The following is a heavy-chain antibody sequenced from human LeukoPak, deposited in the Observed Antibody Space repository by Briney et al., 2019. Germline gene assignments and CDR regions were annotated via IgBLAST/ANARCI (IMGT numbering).Heavy chain of an antibody. D-gene: IGHD3-10*01. CDR3: ARGPLLWGRNWFDP. Sequence: GSLRLSCAASGFTFSNYGMSWVRQPPGKGLEWIGEINHSGSTNYNPSLKSRVTISVDTSKNQFSLKLSSVTAADTAVYYCARGPLLWGRNWFDPWGQGTLVTVSS. V-gene: IGHV4-34*01. CDR1: GFTFSNYG. CDR2: INHSGST. J-gene: IGHJ5*02.